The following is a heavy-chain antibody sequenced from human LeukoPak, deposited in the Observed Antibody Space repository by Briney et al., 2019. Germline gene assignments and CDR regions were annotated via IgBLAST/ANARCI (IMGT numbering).Heavy chain of an antibody. V-gene: IGHV1-8*01. CDR2: TNPNSGNT. Sequence: ASVKVSCKASGYTFTSYDINWVRQATGQGLEWMGWTNPNSGNTGYAQKFQGRVTMTRNTSISTAYMELSSLRSEDTAVYYCARARGYSYGPYFDYWGQGTLVTVSS. J-gene: IGHJ4*02. CDR1: GYTFTSYD. CDR3: ARARGYSYGPYFDY. D-gene: IGHD5-18*01.